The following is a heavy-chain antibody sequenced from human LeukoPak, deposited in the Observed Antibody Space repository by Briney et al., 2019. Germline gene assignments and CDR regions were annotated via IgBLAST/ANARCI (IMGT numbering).Heavy chain of an antibody. CDR1: GGSISSSNW. V-gene: IGHV4-4*02. CDR3: ARVCGSGGSCYSG. D-gene: IGHD2-15*01. CDR2: IYHSGST. Sequence: KSSETLSLTCAVSGGSISSSNWWSWVRQPPGKGLEWIGEIYHSGSTNYNLSLKSRVTISVDKSKNQFSLKLSSVTAADTAVYYCARVCGSGGSCYSGWGQGTLVTVSS. J-gene: IGHJ4*02.